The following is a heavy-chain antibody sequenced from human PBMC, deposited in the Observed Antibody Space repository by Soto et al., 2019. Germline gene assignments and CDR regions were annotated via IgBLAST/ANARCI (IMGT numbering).Heavy chain of an antibody. D-gene: IGHD3-10*01. CDR3: ARDLRIFRGVPHYYYYGMDV. J-gene: IGHJ6*02. CDR2: ISYDGSNK. Sequence: QVQLVESGGGVVQPGRSLRLSCAASGFTFSSYAMHWVRQAPGKGLEWVAVISYDGSNKYYADSVKGRFTISRDNSKNTLYLQMNSLRAEDTAVYYCARDLRIFRGVPHYYYYGMDVWGQGTTVTVSS. CDR1: GFTFSSYA. V-gene: IGHV3-30-3*01.